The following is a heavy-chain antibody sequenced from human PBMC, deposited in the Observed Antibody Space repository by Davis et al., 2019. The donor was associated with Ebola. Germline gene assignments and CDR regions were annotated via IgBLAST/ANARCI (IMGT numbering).Heavy chain of an antibody. D-gene: IGHD7-27*01. Sequence: PGGSLRLSCAASGLTFNNYWMDWVRQAPGKGLEWVANIKGDGSEKNYVDSVKGRFTISRDNAKNSVFLQMNNLRADDTAVYFCARDWAWGWNNWGQGTLVTVSS. CDR3: ARDWAWGWNN. CDR2: IKGDGSEK. V-gene: IGHV3-7*03. CDR1: GLTFNNYW. J-gene: IGHJ4*02.